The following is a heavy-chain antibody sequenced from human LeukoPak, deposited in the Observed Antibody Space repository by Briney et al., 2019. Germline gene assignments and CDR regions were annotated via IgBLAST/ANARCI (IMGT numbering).Heavy chain of an antibody. V-gene: IGHV1-46*01. Sequence: ASVKVSCKATGYTFAAYYMHWVRQAPGQGLEWMGIINPSGGSTSYAQKFQGRVTMTRDTSTSTVYMELSSLRSEDTAVYYCARDGETYYYESSGRARGMDVWGQGTTVTVSS. CDR2: INPSGGST. CDR1: GYTFAAYY. J-gene: IGHJ6*02. D-gene: IGHD3-22*01. CDR3: ARDGETYYYESSGRARGMDV.